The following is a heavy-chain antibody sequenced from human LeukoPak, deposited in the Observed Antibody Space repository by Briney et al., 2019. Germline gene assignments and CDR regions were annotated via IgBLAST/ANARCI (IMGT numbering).Heavy chain of an antibody. V-gene: IGHV3-30*18. CDR1: GFTFSSYG. Sequence: PGRSLRLSCAASGFTFSSYGMHWVRQAPGKGLEWVAVISYDGSNKYYADSVKGRFTISRDNSKNTLYLQMSSLRAEDTAVYYCAKDHYDFWSGPNLWAAFDIWGQGTMVTVSS. J-gene: IGHJ3*02. CDR3: AKDHYDFWSGPNLWAAFDI. CDR2: ISYDGSNK. D-gene: IGHD3-3*01.